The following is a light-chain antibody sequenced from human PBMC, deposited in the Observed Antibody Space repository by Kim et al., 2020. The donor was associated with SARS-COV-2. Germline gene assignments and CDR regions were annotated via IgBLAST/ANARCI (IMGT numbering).Light chain of an antibody. Sequence: SPGERATLSCRASQSVGSHLAWYHQKPGQAPRLLIYGASTRATGIPAKFSGSGSGTEFALTISSLQSEDFGVYYCQQYNDWPLHTFGQGTKLEI. J-gene: IGKJ2*01. CDR3: QQYNDWPLHT. CDR1: QSVGSH. V-gene: IGKV3-15*01. CDR2: GAS.